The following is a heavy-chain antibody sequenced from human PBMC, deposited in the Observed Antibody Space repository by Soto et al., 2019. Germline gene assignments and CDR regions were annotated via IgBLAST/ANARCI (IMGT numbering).Heavy chain of an antibody. J-gene: IGHJ6*02. V-gene: IGHV1-69*06. D-gene: IGHD1-26*01. CDR1: GGNLSSYA. CDR3: ARGENIVGAKGDYYYGMDV. CDR2: IIPVFGTA. Sequence: SAKVSCKASGGNLSSYAISWVRQAPGQGIGWMGGIIPVFGTANYAKTFQGRVTITSDKSTSTAYMELSSLRSEDTAVYYCARGENIVGAKGDYYYGMDVWGQGTTVTVSS.